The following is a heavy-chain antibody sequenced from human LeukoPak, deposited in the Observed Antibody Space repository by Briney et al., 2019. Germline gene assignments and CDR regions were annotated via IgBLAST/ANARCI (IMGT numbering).Heavy chain of an antibody. J-gene: IGHJ4*02. CDR1: GFTFSSYW. D-gene: IGHD7-27*01. CDR3: VRDPNWGNDH. Sequence: GGSLRLSCAASGFTFSSYWMYWVRQAPGKGLVWVSRINTDGSYTNYADSVKGRFTISRDNAKNMLYLQMNSLRAEDTAVYYCVRDPNWGNDHWGQGILVTVSS. V-gene: IGHV3-74*01. CDR2: INTDGSYT.